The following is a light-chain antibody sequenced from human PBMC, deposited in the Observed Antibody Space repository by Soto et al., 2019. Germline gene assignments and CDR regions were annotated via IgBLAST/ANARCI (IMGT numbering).Light chain of an antibody. Sequence: DLQMTQSPSSVSASVGDRVTITCRASRTISSWLAWYQQKPGKAPKLLIYDASSLESGVPSRFSGSGSGTEFTLTISSLQPDDFATYYCQQYNSYLWTFGQGTKVEIK. CDR3: QQYNSYLWT. CDR2: DAS. CDR1: RTISSW. J-gene: IGKJ1*01. V-gene: IGKV1-5*01.